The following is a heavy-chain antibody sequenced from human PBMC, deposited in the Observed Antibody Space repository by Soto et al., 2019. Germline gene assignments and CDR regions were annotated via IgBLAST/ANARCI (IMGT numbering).Heavy chain of an antibody. CDR3: ERDHSGYYFDY. V-gene: IGHV3-33*01. D-gene: IGHD5-12*01. CDR1: GFTFSNYG. Sequence: LRLSCAASGFTFSNYGMHWVRQAPGKGLERVAVIWYDGSNKYYADSVKGRFTISRDDSRDTLYLQMSSLRPEHTAVYYCERDHSGYYFDYWGQGTLVTVYS. J-gene: IGHJ4*02. CDR2: IWYDGSNK.